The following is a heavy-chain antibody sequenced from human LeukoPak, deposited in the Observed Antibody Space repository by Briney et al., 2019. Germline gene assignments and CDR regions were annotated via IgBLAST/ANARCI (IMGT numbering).Heavy chain of an antibody. V-gene: IGHV4-39*07. CDR2: IYHSGST. J-gene: IGHJ6*02. Sequence: SETLSLTCTVSGGSISSSSYYWGWIRQPPGKGLEWIGEIYHSGSTNYNPSLKSRVTISVDKSKNQFSLKLSSVTAADTAVYYCAGYYGMDVWGQGTTVTVSS. CDR3: AGYYGMDV. CDR1: GGSISSSSYY.